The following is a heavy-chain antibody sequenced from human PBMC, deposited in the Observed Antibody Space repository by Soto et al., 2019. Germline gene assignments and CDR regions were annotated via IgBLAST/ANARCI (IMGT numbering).Heavy chain of an antibody. CDR3: AREGGAYCGGDCDLYYYYGMDV. CDR2: IIPIFGTA. D-gene: IGHD2-21*02. J-gene: IGHJ6*02. V-gene: IGHV1-69*13. Sequence: SVKVSCKASGGTFSSYAISWVRQAPGQGLEWMGGIIPIFGTANYAQKFQGRVTITADESTSTAYMELSSLRSEDTAVYYCAREGGAYCGGDCDLYYYYGMDVWG. CDR1: GGTFSSYA.